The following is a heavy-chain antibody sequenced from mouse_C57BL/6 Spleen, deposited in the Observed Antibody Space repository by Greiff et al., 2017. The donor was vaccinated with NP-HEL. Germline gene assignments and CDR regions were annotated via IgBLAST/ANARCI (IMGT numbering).Heavy chain of an antibody. D-gene: IGHD2-2*01. CDR3: ARDGYDGYYAMDY. CDR1: GYTFTSYW. Sequence: QQSCKASGYTFTSYWMHWVKQRPGRGLEWIGRIDPNSGGTKYNEKFKSKATLTVDKPSSTAYMQLSSLTSEDSAVYYCARDGYDGYYAMDYWGQGTSVTVSS. J-gene: IGHJ4*01. CDR2: IDPNSGGT. V-gene: IGHV1-72*01.